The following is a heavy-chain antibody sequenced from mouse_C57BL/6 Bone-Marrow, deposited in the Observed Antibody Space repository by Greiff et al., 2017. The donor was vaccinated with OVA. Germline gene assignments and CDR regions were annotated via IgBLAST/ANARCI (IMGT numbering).Heavy chain of an antibody. D-gene: IGHD1-1*01. V-gene: IGHV1-82*01. J-gene: IGHJ1*03. CDR1: GYAFSSSW. CDR2: IYPGDGDT. Sequence: VQLQQSGPELVKPGASVKISCKASGYAFSSSWMNWVKQRPGKGLEWIGRIYPGDGDTNYNGKFKGKATLTADKSSSTAYMQLSSLTSEDSAVDFCARSSTTVVATKCYFDVWGTGTTVTVSS. CDR3: ARSSTTVVATKCYFDV.